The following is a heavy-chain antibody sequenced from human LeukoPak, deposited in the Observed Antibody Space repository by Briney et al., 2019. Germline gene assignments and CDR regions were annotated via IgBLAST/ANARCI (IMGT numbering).Heavy chain of an antibody. J-gene: IGHJ4*02. V-gene: IGHV3-30*02. CDR2: IRYDGSDK. D-gene: IGHD1-26*01. CDR3: AKDVDDEESGSYYDGNFDY. CDR1: GFTFSSYG. Sequence: SGGSLRLSCAASGFTFSSYGMHWVRQAPGKGLEWVAFIRYDGSDKYYADSVKGRFTISRDNSKNTLYLQMNSLRAEDTAVYYCAKDVDDEESGSYYDGNFDYWGQGTLVTVSS.